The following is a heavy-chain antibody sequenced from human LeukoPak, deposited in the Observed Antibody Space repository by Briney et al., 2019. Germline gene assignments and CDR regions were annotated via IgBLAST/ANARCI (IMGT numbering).Heavy chain of an antibody. CDR1: GFTFRAYA. J-gene: IGHJ4*02. CDR2: ISNDGTIQ. CDR3: ARAMVRGVIPY. Sequence: GGSLRLSCAASGFTFRAYAMHWGRQAPGKGLEWLAVISNDGTIQYYADSVKGRFTISRDNSRNIMNLQTDSLRHEHTALYYCARAMVRGVIPYWGQGTLVTVSS. V-gene: IGHV3-30*04. D-gene: IGHD3-10*01.